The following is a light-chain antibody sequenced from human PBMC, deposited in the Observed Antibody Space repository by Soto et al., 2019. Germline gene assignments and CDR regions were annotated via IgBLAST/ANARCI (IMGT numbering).Light chain of an antibody. J-gene: IGLJ2*01. CDR2: DVS. Sequence: QSALTQPASVSGSPGQSITISCTGTSSDVGGYNYVSWYQQHPGKAPKLMIYDVSNRPSGVSNRFSGSKSGNTASLTISGLLAEDEADYYCSSYTSSSPLVFGGGSKLTVL. CDR1: SSDVGGYNY. CDR3: SSYTSSSPLV. V-gene: IGLV2-14*01.